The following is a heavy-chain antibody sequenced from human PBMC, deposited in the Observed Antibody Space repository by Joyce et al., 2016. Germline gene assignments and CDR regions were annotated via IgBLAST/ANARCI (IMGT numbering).Heavy chain of an antibody. D-gene: IGHD2-8*01. Sequence: EVQLVESGGGLVKPGGSLRLSCAASGFTFSSYRRSWVGQAPGKGLEGCSSRSRSRSYIKYTDSVKGRFTISRDNAKNSLYLQMNSLRVEDTAVYYWARSSYTNGIFDYWGQGTLVTVSS. CDR2: RSRSRSYI. CDR1: GFTFSSYR. V-gene: IGHV3-21*01. J-gene: IGHJ4*02. CDR3: ARSSYTNGIFDY.